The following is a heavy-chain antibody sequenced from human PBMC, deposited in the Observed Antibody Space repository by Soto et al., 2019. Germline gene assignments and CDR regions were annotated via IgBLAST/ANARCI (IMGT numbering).Heavy chain of an antibody. Sequence: ASVKVSCKASGYNFNGYYIHWVRQAPGQGLEWMGWMNPTTGGANYAQKFQGKVIMTTDTSISTAYLELRSLTSEDTAVYYCARPPPAVTTGYYYYGMDVCGQGSTVTVSS. CDR1: GYNFNGYY. D-gene: IGHD4-17*01. CDR3: ARPPPAVTTGYYYYGMDV. J-gene: IGHJ6*02. V-gene: IGHV1-2*02. CDR2: MNPTTGGA.